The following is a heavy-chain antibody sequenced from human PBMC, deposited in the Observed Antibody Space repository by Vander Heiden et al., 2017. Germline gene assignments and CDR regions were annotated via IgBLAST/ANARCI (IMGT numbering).Heavy chain of an antibody. CDR1: GFTLGTDW. V-gene: IGHV3-7*04. J-gene: IGHJ4*02. CDR3: ARGGGVFEY. D-gene: IGHD1-26*01. CDR2: IKQDGREK. Sequence: EVQLVESGGGLVQPGGSLRLSCAASGFTLGTDWMGGVRQGQGKGLGGVANIKQDGREKYYVDSVKGRFTISRDNAKNSLYLQMNSLGAEDTAVYYCARGGGVFEYWGQGTLVTVSS.